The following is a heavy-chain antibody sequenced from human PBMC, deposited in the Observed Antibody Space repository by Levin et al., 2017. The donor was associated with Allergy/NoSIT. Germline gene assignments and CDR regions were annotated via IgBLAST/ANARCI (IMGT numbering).Heavy chain of an antibody. CDR3: AREVWGDYYFDY. CDR1: GFTFSNYW. J-gene: IGHJ4*02. CDR2: ISSDGSST. D-gene: IGHD2-21*02. Sequence: GGSLRLSCAASGFTFSNYWTHWVRQAPGKGLVWVSRISSDGSSTSYADSVKGRFTISRDNAQNTLYLQMNSLRAEDTAVYYCAREVWGDYYFDYWGQGTLVTVSS. V-gene: IGHV3-74*01.